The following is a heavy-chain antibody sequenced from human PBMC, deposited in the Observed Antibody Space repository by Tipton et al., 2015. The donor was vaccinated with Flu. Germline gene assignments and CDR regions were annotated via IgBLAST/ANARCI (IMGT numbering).Heavy chain of an antibody. CDR3: AREGEYYYGSGGPDPFDY. CDR2: INPNSGGT. CDR1: GYTFTGYY. J-gene: IGHJ4*02. D-gene: IGHD3-10*01. Sequence: QVQLVQSGAEVKKPGASVKVSCKASGYTFTGYYMHWVRQAPGQGLEWMGWINPNSGGTNYAQKFQGRVTMTRDTSISTAYMELSRLRSDDTAVYYCAREGEYYYGSGGPDPFDYWGQGTLVAVSS. V-gene: IGHV1-2*02.